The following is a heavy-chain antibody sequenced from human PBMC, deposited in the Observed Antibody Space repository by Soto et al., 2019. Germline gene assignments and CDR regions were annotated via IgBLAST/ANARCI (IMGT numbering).Heavy chain of an antibody. CDR3: ARAKFQDCGGDCETFYY. CDR1: GYTFTSYY. CDR2: INPSGGST. D-gene: IGHD2-21*02. J-gene: IGHJ4*02. Sequence: ASVKVSCKASGYTFTSYYMHWVRQAPGQGLEWMGIINPSGGSTSYAQKFQGRVTMTRDTSTSTVYMELSSLRSEDTAVYYCARAKFQDCGGDCETFYYWGQGTLVTVSS. V-gene: IGHV1-46*01.